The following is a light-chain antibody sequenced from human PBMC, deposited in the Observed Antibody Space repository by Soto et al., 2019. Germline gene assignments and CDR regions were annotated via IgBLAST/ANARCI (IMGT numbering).Light chain of an antibody. CDR1: QSLLHTNGYNY. V-gene: IGKV2-28*01. CDR2: LGT. CDR3: MQSLQTPPT. J-gene: IGKJ2*01. Sequence: DIVMTQSPLSLPVTPGEPASISCRSSQSLLHTNGYNYLDWYLQKPGQSPQVLIYLGTNRASGVPDRFSGSASGTDFTLKISRVEAEDVGVYYCMQSLQTPPTFGQGTKLEIK.